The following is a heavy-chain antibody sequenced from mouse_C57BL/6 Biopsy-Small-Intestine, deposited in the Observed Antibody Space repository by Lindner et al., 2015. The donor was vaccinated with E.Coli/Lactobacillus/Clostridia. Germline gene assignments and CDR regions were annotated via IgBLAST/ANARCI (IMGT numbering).Heavy chain of an antibody. V-gene: IGHV1-19*01. J-gene: IGHJ2*01. CDR2: INPYNGGT. Sequence: VQLQESGPVLVKPGASVKMSCKASGYTFTDYYMNWVKQSHGKSLEWIGVINPYNGGTSYNQKFKGKATLTVDKSSSTAYMELNSLTSEDSAVYYCARGWLYYFDYWGQGTTLTVSS. CDR1: GYTFTDYY. CDR3: ARGWLYYFDY. D-gene: IGHD1-1*02.